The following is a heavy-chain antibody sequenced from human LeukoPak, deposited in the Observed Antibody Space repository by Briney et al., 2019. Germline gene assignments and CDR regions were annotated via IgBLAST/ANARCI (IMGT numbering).Heavy chain of an antibody. J-gene: IGHJ4*02. CDR3: AREGSAMAVDY. CDR2: IIPILGIA. CDR1: GGTFSSYA. Sequence: SVKVSCKASGGTFSSYASSWVRQAPGQGLEWMGRIIPILGIANYAQKFQGRVTITADKSTSTAYMELSSLRSEDTAVYYCAREGSAMAVDYWGQGTLVTVSS. D-gene: IGHD5-18*01. V-gene: IGHV1-69*04.